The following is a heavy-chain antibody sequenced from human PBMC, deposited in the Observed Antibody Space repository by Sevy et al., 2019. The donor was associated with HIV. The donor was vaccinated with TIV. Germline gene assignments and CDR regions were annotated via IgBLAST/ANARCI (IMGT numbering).Heavy chain of an antibody. CDR2: IYASGSPI. CDR1: GFTFRSYE. J-gene: IGHJ6*02. Sequence: GGSLRLSCEGSGFTFRSYEMNWVRQAPGKGLEWISYIYASGSPIYYSDYVRGRFTISRDDAKNSLYLQMDDLRVDDTATYYCARKVGYYYYYGMDVWGQGTTVTVSS. CDR3: ARKVGYYYYYGMDV. V-gene: IGHV3-48*03.